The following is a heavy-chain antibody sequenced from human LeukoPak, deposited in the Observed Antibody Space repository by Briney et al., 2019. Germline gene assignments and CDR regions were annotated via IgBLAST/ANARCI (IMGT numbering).Heavy chain of an antibody. D-gene: IGHD3-10*01. CDR1: GFTFSSYW. CDR2: INDDGRIT. Sequence: PGGSLRLSCVASGFTFSSYWMHWVRQAPGKGLVRVSRINDDGRITSYADSVKGRFTISRDNAKNTLYLQMNSLRAEDTAMYYCAKKGYYASGSYFGYWGQGTLVTVSS. CDR3: AKKGYYASGSYFGY. V-gene: IGHV3-74*01. J-gene: IGHJ4*02.